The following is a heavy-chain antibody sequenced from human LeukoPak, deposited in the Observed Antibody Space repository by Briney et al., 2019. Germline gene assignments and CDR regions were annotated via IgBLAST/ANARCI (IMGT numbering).Heavy chain of an antibody. CDR1: GYTFTSYG. CDR3: AGVRNLLMVYAQGS. Sequence: ASVKVSCKASGYTFTSYGISWVRQAPGQGLEWMGWISAYNGNTNYAQKLQGRVTMTTDTSTSTAYMELRSLRSDDTAVYYCAGVRNLLMVYAQGSWGQGTLVTVSS. V-gene: IGHV1-18*01. CDR2: ISAYNGNT. D-gene: IGHD2-8*01. J-gene: IGHJ4*02.